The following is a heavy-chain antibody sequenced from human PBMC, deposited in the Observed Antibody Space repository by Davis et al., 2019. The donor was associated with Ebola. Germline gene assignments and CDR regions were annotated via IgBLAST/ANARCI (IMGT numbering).Heavy chain of an antibody. CDR2: IYYSGST. D-gene: IGHD4-17*01. J-gene: IGHJ4*02. CDR1: GGSISSYY. V-gene: IGHV4-59*12. CDR3: RSTVTPH. Sequence: MPGGSLRLSCTVSGGSISSYYWSWIRQPPGKGLEWIGYIYYSGSTNYNPSLKSRVTISVDTSKNQFSLKLSSVTAADTAVYYCRSTVTPHWGQGTLVTVSS.